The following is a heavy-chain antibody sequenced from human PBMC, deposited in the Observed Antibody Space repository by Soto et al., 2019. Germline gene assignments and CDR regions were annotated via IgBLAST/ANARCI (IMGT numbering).Heavy chain of an antibody. Sequence: SETLSLTCTVSGGSISSSTSYWGWIRQPPGKGLEWIGSISSSGTTYYNPSLESRLTISVDTSKNQFSLKLTSVTAADTAVYYCARRSGTNYYYYYYGMDVWGQGTTVTVS. V-gene: IGHV4-39*01. D-gene: IGHD1-7*01. CDR3: ARRSGTNYYYYYYGMDV. J-gene: IGHJ6*02. CDR1: GGSISSSTSY. CDR2: ISSSGTT.